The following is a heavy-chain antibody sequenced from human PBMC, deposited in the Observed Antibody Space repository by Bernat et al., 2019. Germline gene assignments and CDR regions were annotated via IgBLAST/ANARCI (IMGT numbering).Heavy chain of an antibody. Sequence: EVQLVESGGGLVQPGGSLRLSCAASGFTFSSYWMSWVRQAPGKGLEWVGRIKSKTDGGTTDYAAPVKGRFTISRDDSKNTLYLQMNSLKTEDTAVYYCTTLTYYDFWSGTPMIDYWGQGTLVTVSS. CDR1: GFTFSSYW. V-gene: IGHV3-15*01. J-gene: IGHJ4*02. D-gene: IGHD3-3*01. CDR2: IKSKTDGGTT. CDR3: TTLTYYDFWSGTPMIDY.